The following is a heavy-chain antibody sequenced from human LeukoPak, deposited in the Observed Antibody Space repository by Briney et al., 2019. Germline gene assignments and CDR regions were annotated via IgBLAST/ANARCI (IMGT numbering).Heavy chain of an antibody. J-gene: IGHJ4*02. CDR2: INPNSGGT. Sequence: EASVKVSCKASGYTFTGYYMHWVRQAPGQGLEWMGWINPNSGGTNYVQKFQGRVTMTRDTSISTAYMEVSRLRSDDTAVYYCARGIYSSYWYYYDFWGQGTLVTVSS. V-gene: IGHV1-2*02. CDR3: ARGIYSSYWYYYDF. CDR1: GYTFTGYY. D-gene: IGHD6-13*01.